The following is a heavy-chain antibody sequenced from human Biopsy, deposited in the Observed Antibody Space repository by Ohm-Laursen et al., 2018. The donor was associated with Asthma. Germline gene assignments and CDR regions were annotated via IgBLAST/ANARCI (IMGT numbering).Heavy chain of an antibody. D-gene: IGHD3-9*01. V-gene: IGHV1-3*04. CDR1: GYNFISFA. CDR2: VNTGNGDT. CDR3: ARTYCDFLTGQVKDVFGV. J-gene: IGHJ3*01. Sequence: ASVKVSCKASGYNFISFAIYWVRQAPGQRLEWMGWVNTGNGDTKYSQKFQGRVTITRDTSASTAYMELRSLRSEDTATYYCARTYCDFLTGQVKDVFGVWGQGTMVTVSS.